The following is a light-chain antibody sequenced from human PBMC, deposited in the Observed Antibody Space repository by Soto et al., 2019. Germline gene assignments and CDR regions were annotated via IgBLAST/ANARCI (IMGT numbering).Light chain of an antibody. V-gene: IGKV3-15*01. CDR1: QSISSN. CDR2: DAS. CDR3: QRYNNWPPTWT. J-gene: IGKJ1*01. Sequence: EIVMTQSPATLSVSPGERATLSCRASQSISSNLAWYQQKPGQAPRLLIFDASTRATGIPARFSGSGSGTEFTLTISSLQSEDFAVYYCQRYNNWPPTWTFGQGTKVDIK.